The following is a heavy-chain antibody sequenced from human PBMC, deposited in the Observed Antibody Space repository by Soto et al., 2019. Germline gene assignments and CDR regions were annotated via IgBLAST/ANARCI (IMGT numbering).Heavy chain of an antibody. Sequence: GGSLKISRKGSGYSFSSYWVTWVRQMPRKGLEGMGRIDPSDSYPTYAPPFQGHVPISADKSISTAYLQWSSLKASDTAMYYCARQAIFGVIIIAFDIWGQGTMVTVS. D-gene: IGHD3-3*01. CDR3: ARQAIFGVIIIAFDI. CDR1: GYSFSSYW. V-gene: IGHV5-10-1*01. J-gene: IGHJ3*02. CDR2: IDPSDSYP.